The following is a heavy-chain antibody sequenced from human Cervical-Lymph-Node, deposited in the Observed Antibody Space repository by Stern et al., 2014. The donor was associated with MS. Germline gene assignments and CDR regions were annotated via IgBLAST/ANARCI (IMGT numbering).Heavy chain of an antibody. Sequence: QVQLVQSGAEVKKPGSSVKVSCKASGGSFSSLTISWVRQAPGQGLEWMGRITPILGLPNYAQKFQGRVTITEDKYTSTAYMELTSLRSEDTAVYFCARASGETNFYYGMAVWGQGTTVTVSS. J-gene: IGHJ6*02. CDR2: ITPILGLP. D-gene: IGHD3-10*01. CDR1: GGSFSSLT. CDR3: ARASGETNFYYGMAV. V-gene: IGHV1-69*04.